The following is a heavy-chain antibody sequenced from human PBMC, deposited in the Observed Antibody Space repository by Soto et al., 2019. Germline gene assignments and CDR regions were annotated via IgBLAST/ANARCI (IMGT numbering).Heavy chain of an antibody. Sequence: QITLKESGPTLVKPTQTLTPTCTFSGFSLSTSGVGVGWIRQPPGKAPEWLALIYWDDDKRYSPSLKSRLTITKDTSKNQVVLTMTNMDPVDTATYYCARILGYYDFWSGPKYDYWGQGTLVTVSS. CDR3: ARILGYYDFWSGPKYDY. D-gene: IGHD3-3*01. J-gene: IGHJ4*02. V-gene: IGHV2-5*02. CDR2: IYWDDDK. CDR1: GFSLSTSGVG.